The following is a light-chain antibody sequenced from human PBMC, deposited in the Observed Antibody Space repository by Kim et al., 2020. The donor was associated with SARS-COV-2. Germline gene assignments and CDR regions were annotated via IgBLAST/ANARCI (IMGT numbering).Light chain of an antibody. J-gene: IGLJ3*02. CDR1: ISNIGNNY. V-gene: IGLV1-47*01. Sequence: QSVVTQPPSASGTPGQRVTISCSGGISNIGNNYVSWFQQLPGTAPKLLIYRNNQRPSGVPDRFSGSKSGTSASLAISGLRSYDEADYYCTTWDDSLSGRVFGGGTQLTVL. CDR2: RNN. CDR3: TTWDDSLSGRV.